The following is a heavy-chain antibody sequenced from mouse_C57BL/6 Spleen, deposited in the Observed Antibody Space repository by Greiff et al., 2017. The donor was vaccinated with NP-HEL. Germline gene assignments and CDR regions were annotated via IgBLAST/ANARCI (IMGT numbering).Heavy chain of an antibody. D-gene: IGHD1-1*01. J-gene: IGHJ2*01. CDR3: ARLPYGSSPVDY. Sequence: DVQLVESGGGLVKPGGSLQLSCAASGFTFSDYGMHWVRQAPEKGLEWVAYISSGSRTIYYADTVKGRFTISRDNAKNTLCLQRTRLRSEDTAMYYCARLPYGSSPVDYWGQGTTLTVSS. V-gene: IGHV5-17*01. CDR2: ISSGSRTI. CDR1: GFTFSDYG.